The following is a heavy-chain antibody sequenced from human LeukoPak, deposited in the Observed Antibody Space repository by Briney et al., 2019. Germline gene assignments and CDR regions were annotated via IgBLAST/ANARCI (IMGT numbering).Heavy chain of an antibody. Sequence: PTETLFLTCTVSGGSLSNYYWSWVRQPPGEGLEWIGYKYTSGSTNYSPSLMGRVTISEDMAKNQISLRLTSVTAADTAVYYCARTRPPAGPQYYYGMDVWSQGTPVTVSS. V-gene: IGHV4-4*09. CDR1: GGSLSNYY. J-gene: IGHJ6*02. CDR2: KYTSGST. CDR3: ARTRPPAGPQYYYGMDV. D-gene: IGHD2-2*01.